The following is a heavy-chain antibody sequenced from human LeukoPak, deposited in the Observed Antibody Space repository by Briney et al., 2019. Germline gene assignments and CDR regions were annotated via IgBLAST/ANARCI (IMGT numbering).Heavy chain of an antibody. D-gene: IGHD3-22*01. CDR1: GFTFSTYW. Sequence: GGSLRLSCAASGFTFSTYWMHWVRQAPGKGLVWVSRVNTDGSSTNYADSVKGRFTFSRDNAKNTIYLQMNSLRAEDTAMYYCASGSGGYYPWGQGTLVTVSS. J-gene: IGHJ5*02. CDR3: ASGSGGYYP. V-gene: IGHV3-74*01. CDR2: VNTDGSST.